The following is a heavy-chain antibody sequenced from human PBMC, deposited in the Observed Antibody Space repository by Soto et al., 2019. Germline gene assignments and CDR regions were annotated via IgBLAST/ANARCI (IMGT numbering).Heavy chain of an antibody. CDR3: AREEIGGSGSCYND. J-gene: IGHJ4*02. D-gene: IGHD2-15*01. V-gene: IGHV1-46*01. Sequence: QVQLVQSGAEVKKPGASVSVSCKAFGYTFTKYWMHWVRQAPGQGLEWMAIINPNNGDTTYAQNFQGRITVTGDTSTSTVNLELSSLRSEDTAVYYCAREEIGGSGSCYNDWGQGILVTVSS. CDR1: GYTFTKYW. CDR2: INPNNGDT.